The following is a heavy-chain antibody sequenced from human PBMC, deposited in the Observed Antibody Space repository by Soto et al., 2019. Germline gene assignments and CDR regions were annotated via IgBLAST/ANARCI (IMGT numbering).Heavy chain of an antibody. Sequence: SETLSLTCAVYGGSFSGYYWSWIRQPPGKGLEWIGEINHSGSTNYNPSLKSRATISVDTSKNQFSLKLSSVTAADTAVYYCARGRNWNAYYYYMDVWGKGTTVTVSS. CDR2: INHSGST. CDR1: GGSFSGYY. V-gene: IGHV4-34*01. J-gene: IGHJ6*03. CDR3: ARGRNWNAYYYYMDV. D-gene: IGHD1-1*01.